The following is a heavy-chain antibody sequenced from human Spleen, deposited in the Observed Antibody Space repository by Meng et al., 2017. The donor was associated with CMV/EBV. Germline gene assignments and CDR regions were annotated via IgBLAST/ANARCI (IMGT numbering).Heavy chain of an antibody. CDR1: GYRFISFG. CDR3: ARAGWELPMNWLDP. Sequence: GGSLRLSCKGSGYRFISFGISWVRQAPGQGLEWMGWISGYRDNTNYAQKFQGRLTMTTDTTTNTAYMELRSLRSDDTAVYYCARAGWELPMNWLDPWGPGTLVTVSS. V-gene: IGHV1-18*01. J-gene: IGHJ5*02. CDR2: ISGYRDNT. D-gene: IGHD1-26*01.